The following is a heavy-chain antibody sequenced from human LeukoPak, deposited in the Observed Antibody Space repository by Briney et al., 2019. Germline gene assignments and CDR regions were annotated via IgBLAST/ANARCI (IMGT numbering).Heavy chain of an antibody. Sequence: GGSLRLSCGASGFTFSTYWIHWVRQAPGKGLVWVSQIKFDGSLASYADSVKGRFTISRDNAKNTLYLQMNSLGTEDTAVYYCVTGHYDSRMYFDLWGRGTLVAVSS. V-gene: IGHV3-74*01. CDR3: VTGHYDSRMYFDL. CDR1: GFTFSTYW. D-gene: IGHD3-16*01. CDR2: IKFDGSLA. J-gene: IGHJ2*01.